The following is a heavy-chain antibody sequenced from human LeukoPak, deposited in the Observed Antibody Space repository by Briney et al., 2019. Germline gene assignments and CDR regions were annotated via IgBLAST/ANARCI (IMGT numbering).Heavy chain of an antibody. D-gene: IGHD6-19*01. J-gene: IGHJ4*02. CDR3: ATLKTSGWYFDY. CDR2: IYYSGST. Sequence: SETLSLTCTVSGGSISSYYWSWIRQPPGKGLEWVGYIYYSGSTNYNPSLKSRVTTSVDTSKNQLSLKLSSVTAADAAVYYCATLKTSGWYFDYWGQGTLVTVSS. V-gene: IGHV4-59*08. CDR1: GGSISSYY.